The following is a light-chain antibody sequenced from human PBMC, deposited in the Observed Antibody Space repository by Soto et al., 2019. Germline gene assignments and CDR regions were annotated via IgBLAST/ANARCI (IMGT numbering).Light chain of an antibody. CDR2: DTS. Sequence: DVQMTQSPSAMSASVGARVTITCRASQDIRRFVAWFQQKPGKAPERLIYDTSTLQVGVPSRFSGGGSGTEFTLAISGLQPEDFATYYCLQHNSYPYTFGQGTKLEIK. V-gene: IGKV1-17*03. CDR1: QDIRRF. CDR3: LQHNSYPYT. J-gene: IGKJ2*01.